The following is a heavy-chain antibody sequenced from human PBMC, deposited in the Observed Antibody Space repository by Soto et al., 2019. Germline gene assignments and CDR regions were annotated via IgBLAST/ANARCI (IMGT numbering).Heavy chain of an antibody. V-gene: IGHV3-9*01. D-gene: IGHD2-15*01. CDR3: AASGAYDCSDSSGFPYGMDV. CDR1: GFTFDDYA. J-gene: IGHJ6*02. Sequence: EVQLVESGGDLVQPGRSLRLSCAASGFTFDDYAMHWVRQVPGKGLKWVSGLSWNGVTIGYAASVKGRFTISRDNAKKSLYRQMNGSRPDDPALYYCAASGAYDCSDSSGFPYGMDVWGLGTTVTVSS. CDR2: LSWNGVTI.